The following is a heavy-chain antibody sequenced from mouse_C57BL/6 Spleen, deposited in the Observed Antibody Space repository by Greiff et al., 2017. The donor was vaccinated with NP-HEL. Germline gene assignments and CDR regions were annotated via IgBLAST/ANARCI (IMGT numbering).Heavy chain of an antibody. CDR3: ARSGDGSSYGGAMDY. Sequence: QVQLQQPGAELVMPGASVKLSCKASGYTFTSYWMHWVKQRPGQGLEWIGEIDPSDSYTNYNQKFKGKSTLTVDKSSSTAYMQLSSLTSEDSAVYYCARSGDGSSYGGAMDYWGQGTSVTVSS. J-gene: IGHJ4*01. CDR2: IDPSDSYT. D-gene: IGHD1-1*01. V-gene: IGHV1-69*01. CDR1: GYTFTSYW.